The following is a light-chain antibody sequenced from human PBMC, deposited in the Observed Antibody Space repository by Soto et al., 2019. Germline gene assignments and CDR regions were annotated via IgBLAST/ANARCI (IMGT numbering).Light chain of an antibody. J-gene: IGKJ1*01. Sequence: EIVLTQSPATLSLSPGERATLSCRASQSIRSNLAWYQHKPGQAPRLLIYDASNRATGMPGRFSGSGSGTDFTLTISNLEPEDFAVYYCQQRDNWPWTFGQGAKVEIK. CDR1: QSIRSN. CDR3: QQRDNWPWT. CDR2: DAS. V-gene: IGKV3-11*01.